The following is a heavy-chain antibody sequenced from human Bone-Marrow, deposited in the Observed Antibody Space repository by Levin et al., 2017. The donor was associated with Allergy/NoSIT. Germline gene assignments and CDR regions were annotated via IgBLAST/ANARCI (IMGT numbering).Heavy chain of an antibody. D-gene: IGHD3-10*01. CDR1: GFTVSHNY. CDR2: IYSDGIT. V-gene: IGHV3-66*01. J-gene: IGHJ6*03. Sequence: GGSLRLSCAASGFTVSHNYMSWVRQAPGKGLEWVTIIYSDGITYYADSVKGRFIISRDASQNTVHLQMNSLSAEDTAVYYCARASSTYGLGADYHYFYYMDVWGKGTAVTVS. CDR3: ARASSTYGLGADYHYFYYMDV.